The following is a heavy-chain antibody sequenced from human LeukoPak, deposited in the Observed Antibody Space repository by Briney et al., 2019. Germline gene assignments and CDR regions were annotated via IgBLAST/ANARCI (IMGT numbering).Heavy chain of an antibody. D-gene: IGHD3-9*01. Sequence: GGSARLSCAASGFTFTNHGMHWVRQAPGKGLEWVAFIRNVGNNKYHADSVKGRFTISRDNSKSTQYLQMNSLRAEDTALYYWVRDFEWGFDHWGQGTLVTVSS. V-gene: IGHV3-30*02. CDR2: IRNVGNNK. J-gene: IGHJ4*02. CDR3: VRDFEWGFDH. CDR1: GFTFTNHG.